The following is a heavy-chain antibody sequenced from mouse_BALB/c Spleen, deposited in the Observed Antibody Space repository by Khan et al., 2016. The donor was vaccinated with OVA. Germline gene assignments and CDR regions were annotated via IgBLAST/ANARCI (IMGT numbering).Heavy chain of an antibody. Sequence: EVKLLESGPGLVKPSQSLSLTCTVTGYSITSEYAWNWIRHFPGNKLEWMGYIHYSGNTRYNPSLKSRISITRDTSKNQFFLQLNSVTTEDTATYYCTRKDYYDYDPFPYWGQGTLVTVSA. CDR2: IHYSGNT. V-gene: IGHV3-2*02. CDR1: GYSITSEYA. D-gene: IGHD2-4*01. J-gene: IGHJ3*01. CDR3: TRKDYYDYDPFPY.